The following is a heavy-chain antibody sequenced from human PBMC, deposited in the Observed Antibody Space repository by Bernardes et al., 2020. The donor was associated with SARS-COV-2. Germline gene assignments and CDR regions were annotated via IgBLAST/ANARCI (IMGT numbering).Heavy chain of an antibody. CDR1: GGTFSSYA. Sequence: SVKVCCKASGGTFSSYAISWVRQAPGQGLEWMGGIIPIFGTANYAQKFQGRVTITADESTSTAYMELSSLRSEDTAVYYCAREGVDYYGSGSYYYWGQGTLVTVSS. CDR3: AREGVDYYGSGSYYY. CDR2: IIPIFGTA. V-gene: IGHV1-69*13. J-gene: IGHJ4*02. D-gene: IGHD3-10*01.